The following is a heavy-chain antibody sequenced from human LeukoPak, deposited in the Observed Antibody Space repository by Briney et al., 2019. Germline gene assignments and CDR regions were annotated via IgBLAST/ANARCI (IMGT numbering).Heavy chain of an antibody. Sequence: PGGSLRLSCAASGFTFRANWMTWVRQAPGKGLEWVANIKQDGSGKQYVDSVRGRFTVSRDNAKNSLYLQMNSLRVEDTAVYFCAREGGYCSSGSCFMDVWGKGTTVIVSS. CDR3: AREGGYCSSGSCFMDV. V-gene: IGHV3-7*01. J-gene: IGHJ6*03. CDR1: GFTFRANW. D-gene: IGHD2-15*01. CDR2: IKQDGSGK.